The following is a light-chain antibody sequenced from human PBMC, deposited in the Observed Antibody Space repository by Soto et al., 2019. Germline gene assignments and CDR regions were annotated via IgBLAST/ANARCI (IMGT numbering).Light chain of an antibody. CDR3: SSYTGSSTSYV. Sequence: QSALTQPASVSGSPGQSITISCSGTSSDVGSYDHVAWYQQLPGKTPKLMIYEVSNRPSGVSSRFSGSKSGNTASLTLSGLQAEDEADYYCSSYTGSSTSYVFGSGTKVTVL. V-gene: IGLV2-14*01. CDR1: SSDVGSYDH. CDR2: EVS. J-gene: IGLJ1*01.